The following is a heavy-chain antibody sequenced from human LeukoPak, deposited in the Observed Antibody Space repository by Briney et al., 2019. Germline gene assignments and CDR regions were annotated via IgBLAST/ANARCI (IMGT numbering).Heavy chain of an antibody. CDR3: ARDWFGDGYYFDY. Sequence: GGSLRLSCAASGFTFSSYWMSWVRQAPGKGPEWVANIKQDGSEKYYVDSVKGRFTISRDNAKKSLYLQMNSLRAEDTAVYYCARDWFGDGYYFDYWGQGSLVTVSS. CDR2: IKQDGSEK. J-gene: IGHJ4*02. V-gene: IGHV3-7*05. CDR1: GFTFSSYW. D-gene: IGHD3-10*01.